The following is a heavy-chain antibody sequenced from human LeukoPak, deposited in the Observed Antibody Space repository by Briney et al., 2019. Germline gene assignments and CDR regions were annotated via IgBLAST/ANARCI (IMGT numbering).Heavy chain of an antibody. CDR3: AKTRRSIAVAGPFDY. D-gene: IGHD6-19*01. Sequence: GRSLRLSCAASGFTFSSYAMSWVRQAPGKGLEWVSAISGSGGSTYYADSVKGRFTISRDNSKNTLYLQMNSLRAEDTAVYYCAKTRRSIAVAGPFDYWGQGTLVTVSS. CDR1: GFTFSSYA. J-gene: IGHJ4*02. CDR2: ISGSGGST. V-gene: IGHV3-23*01.